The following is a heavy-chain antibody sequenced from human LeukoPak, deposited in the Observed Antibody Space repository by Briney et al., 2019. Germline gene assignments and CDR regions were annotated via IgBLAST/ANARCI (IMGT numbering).Heavy chain of an antibody. V-gene: IGHV1-2*02. CDR2: INPNSGGT. J-gene: IGHJ5*02. D-gene: IGHD1-26*01. CDR1: GYTFTGYY. CDR3: ARVGGKRSVLPQERGASILNWFDP. Sequence: GASVKVSCKASGYTFTGYYMHWVRQAPGQGLEWMGWINPNSGGTNYAQKFQGRVTMTRDTSISTAYMELSRLRSDDTAVYYCARVGGKRSVLPQERGASILNWFDPWGQGTLVTVSS.